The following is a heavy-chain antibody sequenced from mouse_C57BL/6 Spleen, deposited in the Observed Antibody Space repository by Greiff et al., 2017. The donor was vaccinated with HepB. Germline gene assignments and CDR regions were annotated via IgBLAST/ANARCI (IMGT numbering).Heavy chain of an antibody. D-gene: IGHD1-1*01. CDR1: GFTFSSYA. J-gene: IGHJ2*01. Sequence: LVESGGGLVKPGGSLKLSCAASGFTFSSYAMSWVRQTPEKRLEWVATISDGGSYTYYPDNVKGRFTISRDNAKNNLYLQMSHLKSEDTAMYYCARDAPHYYGSSHYFDYWGQGTTLTVSS. V-gene: IGHV5-4*01. CDR2: ISDGGSYT. CDR3: ARDAPHYYGSSHYFDY.